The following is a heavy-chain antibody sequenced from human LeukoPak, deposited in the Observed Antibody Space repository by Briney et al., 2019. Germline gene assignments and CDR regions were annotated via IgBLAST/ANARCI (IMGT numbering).Heavy chain of an antibody. J-gene: IGHJ5*02. CDR1: GGTFSSYA. CDR3: ARLYYYGSSGYYH. Sequence: ASVKVSCKASGGTFSSYALHWVRQAPGQRLEWMGWITAGNGDTNYSQKFQGRVTITRDTSANTAYMELSSLRSEDTAVYYCARLYYYGSSGYYHWGQGTLVTVSS. CDR2: ITAGNGDT. D-gene: IGHD3-22*01. V-gene: IGHV1-3*01.